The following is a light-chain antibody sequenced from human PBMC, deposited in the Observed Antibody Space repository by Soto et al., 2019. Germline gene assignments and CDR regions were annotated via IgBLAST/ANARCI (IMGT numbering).Light chain of an antibody. CDR2: GAS. Sequence: EIVLTQSPGTLSLSPGEGATLSCRASQSVSTNFFAWYQQKPGQAPRLLIYGASTRATGIPDRFSGSGSGTDFTLTISILEPEDFAVYYCQQYGRSSWTFGQGTKVDIK. V-gene: IGKV3-20*01. CDR1: QSVSTNF. CDR3: QQYGRSSWT. J-gene: IGKJ1*01.